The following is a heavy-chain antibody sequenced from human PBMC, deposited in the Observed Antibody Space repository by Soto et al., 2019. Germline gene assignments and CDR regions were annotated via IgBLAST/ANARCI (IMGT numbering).Heavy chain of an antibody. Sequence: GGSLRLSCIGSGFTFGDHAMSWFRQAPGPGLEWVGFIRSKAYGGTTEYAASVKGRFTISRDDSNSIAYLQMNSLKTEDTAVYYCQYQLLTYYYGMDVWGQGTTVTVSS. CDR1: GFTFGDHA. J-gene: IGHJ6*02. V-gene: IGHV3-49*03. CDR2: IRSKAYGGTT. CDR3: QYQLLTYYYGMDV. D-gene: IGHD2-2*01.